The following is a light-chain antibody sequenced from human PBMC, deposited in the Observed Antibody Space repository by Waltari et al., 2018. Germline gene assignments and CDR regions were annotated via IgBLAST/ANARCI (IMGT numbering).Light chain of an antibody. Sequence: QSALTQPASVSGSPGPSPTISCPGTSSDVGFYNLVAWYQQHPGKAPKLIIFEVNKRPSGISNRFSASKSGNTASLTISALQAEDEADYYCCSYAGSNTFVLFGGGTTLTVL. CDR2: EVN. V-gene: IGLV2-23*02. J-gene: IGLJ2*01. CDR1: SSDVGFYNL. CDR3: CSYAGSNTFVL.